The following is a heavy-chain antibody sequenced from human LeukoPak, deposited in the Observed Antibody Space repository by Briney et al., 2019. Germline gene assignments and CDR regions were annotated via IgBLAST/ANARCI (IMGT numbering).Heavy chain of an antibody. CDR2: LSVSGGYT. CDR3: AKRSETGADWFDP. Sequence: GGSLRLSCAASGFTFSSYAMSWVRRAPGKGLEGVSVLSVSGGYTYYADSVKGRFTISRDNSKNTLYLQMNSLRAEDTAVYYCAKRSETGADWFDPWGQGTLVTVSS. D-gene: IGHD3-10*01. V-gene: IGHV3-23*01. CDR1: GFTFSSYA. J-gene: IGHJ5*02.